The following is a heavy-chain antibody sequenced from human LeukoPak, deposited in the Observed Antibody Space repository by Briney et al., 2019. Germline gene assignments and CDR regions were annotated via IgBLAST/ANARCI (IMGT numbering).Heavy chain of an antibody. D-gene: IGHD2-15*01. J-gene: IGHJ4*02. CDR1: GFTFSNYA. V-gene: IGHV3-30-3*02. Sequence: PGGSLRLSCAASGFTFSNYAILWVRQAPGKGLEWVAVISYDGSSKNFADSVKGRFTISRDNSKSTLCLQMNSLRAEDTAVYYCAKQLGYCSDGSCYFPYWGQGTLVTVSS. CDR3: AKQLGYCSDGSCYFPY. CDR2: ISYDGSSK.